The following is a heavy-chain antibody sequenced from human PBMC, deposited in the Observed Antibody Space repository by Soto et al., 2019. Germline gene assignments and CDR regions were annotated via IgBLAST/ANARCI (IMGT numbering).Heavy chain of an antibody. CDR2: IYYSGST. J-gene: IGHJ6*02. D-gene: IGHD3-22*01. Sequence: QVQLQESGPGLVKPSETLSLTCTVSGGSISSYYWSWIRQPPGKGLEWIGYIYYSGSTNYNPSLKSRVTISVDTSKNQFSLKLSSVTAADMAVYYCARDRGYDSSGYYYYYYGMDVWGQGTTVTVSS. V-gene: IGHV4-59*01. CDR3: ARDRGYDSSGYYYYYYGMDV. CDR1: GGSISSYY.